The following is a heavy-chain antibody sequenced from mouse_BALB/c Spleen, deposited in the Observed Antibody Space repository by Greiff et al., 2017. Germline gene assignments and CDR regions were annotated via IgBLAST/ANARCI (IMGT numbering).Heavy chain of an antibody. CDR2: ISSGGST. Sequence: EVKLMESGGGLVKPGGSLKLSCAASGFTFSSYAMSWVRQTPEKRLEWVASISSGGSTYYPDSVKGRFTISRDNARNILYLQMSSLRSEDTAMYYCARGSSYGYYFDYWGQGTTLTVSS. D-gene: IGHD1-1*01. V-gene: IGHV5-6-5*01. CDR3: ARGSSYGYYFDY. J-gene: IGHJ2*01. CDR1: GFTFSSYA.